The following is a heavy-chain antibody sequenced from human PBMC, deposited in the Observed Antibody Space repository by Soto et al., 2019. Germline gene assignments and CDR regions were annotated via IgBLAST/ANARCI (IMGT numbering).Heavy chain of an antibody. D-gene: IGHD6-19*01. CDR3: GSGWTPAGFDI. V-gene: IGHV4-31*03. Sequence: QVQLQESGPGLVKPSQTLSLTCTVSGCSLSSGGYYWSWIRQHPGKGLEWIGYIYYSGSTYYNPSVKRRVTMSVDTSKNQFSLKLSSVSAGATAVYYCGSGWTPAGFDIWGQGTMVTVSS. CDR2: IYYSGST. J-gene: IGHJ3*02. CDR1: GCSLSSGGYY.